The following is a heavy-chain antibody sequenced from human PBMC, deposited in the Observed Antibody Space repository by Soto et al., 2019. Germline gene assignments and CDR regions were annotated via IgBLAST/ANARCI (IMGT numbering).Heavy chain of an antibody. CDR2: IIPILGIA. V-gene: IGHV1-69*08. Sequence: QVQLVQSGAEVKKPGSSVKVSCKASGGTFSSYTISWVRQAPGQGLEWMGRIIPILGIANYAQKFQGRVTITADKSTSTAYMELSSLRSEDTAVYYCARDLMDVDYGSFDYWGQGTLVTVSS. D-gene: IGHD4-17*01. CDR3: ARDLMDVDYGSFDY. CDR1: GGTFSSYT. J-gene: IGHJ4*02.